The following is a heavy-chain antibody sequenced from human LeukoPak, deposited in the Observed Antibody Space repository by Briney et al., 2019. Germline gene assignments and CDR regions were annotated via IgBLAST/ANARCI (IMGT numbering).Heavy chain of an antibody. Sequence: GGSLRLSCAASGFTFSSCAMYWVRQAPGKGLEWVAVTSYDGSNKYYADSVKGRFTISRDNSKNTVYLEMNSLRAEDTAVYYCTRAYIGYYDSSGTLGYWGQGTLVTVSS. CDR1: GFTFSSCA. J-gene: IGHJ4*02. V-gene: IGHV3-30-3*01. CDR2: TSYDGSNK. CDR3: TRAYIGYYDSSGTLGY. D-gene: IGHD3-22*01.